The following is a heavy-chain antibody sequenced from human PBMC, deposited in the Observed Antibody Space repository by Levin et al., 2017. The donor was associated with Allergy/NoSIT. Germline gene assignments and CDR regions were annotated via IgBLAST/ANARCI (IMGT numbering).Heavy chain of an antibody. D-gene: IGHD3-9*01. Sequence: PSETLSLTCSVSSGSISSYYWNWIRQPPGKGLEWIGNFYYSGSTNYNPSLKSRVSISVDTSKNQFSLKLSSVTAADTAVYYCARTHYDILTGSHGGFDYWSQGTLVTVSS. CDR2: FYYSGST. V-gene: IGHV4-59*01. J-gene: IGHJ4*02. CDR1: SGSISSYY. CDR3: ARTHYDILTGSHGGFDY.